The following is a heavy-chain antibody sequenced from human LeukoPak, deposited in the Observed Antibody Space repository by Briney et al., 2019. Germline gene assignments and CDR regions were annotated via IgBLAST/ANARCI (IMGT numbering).Heavy chain of an antibody. V-gene: IGHV3-21*04. D-gene: IGHD6-13*01. CDR3: ARRGTSSSWAHFDY. Sequence: GGSLRLSCAASGFTFTSYTMNWVRQAPGKGLEWVSSISSSSNYIYYADSVKGRFTISRDNAKNSLYLQMNSLGAEDTAVYYCARRGTSSSWAHFDYWGQGTLVTVSS. J-gene: IGHJ4*02. CDR1: GFTFTSYT. CDR2: ISSSSNYI.